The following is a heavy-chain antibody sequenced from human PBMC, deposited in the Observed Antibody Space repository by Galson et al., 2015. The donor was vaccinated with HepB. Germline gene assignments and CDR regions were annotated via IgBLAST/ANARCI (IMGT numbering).Heavy chain of an antibody. CDR3: ARPRYYYDSSGYPGDYFAY. Sequence: SLRLSCAASGFTFSSYAMHWVRQAPGKGLEWVALLSYDGNNKYYADSVKGRFTISRDNSKNTLYLQVNSLRPDDTAVYYCARPRYYYDSSGYPGDYFAYWGQGTLVTVSS. J-gene: IGHJ4*02. CDR2: LSYDGNNK. D-gene: IGHD3-22*01. CDR1: GFTFSSYA. V-gene: IGHV3-30*04.